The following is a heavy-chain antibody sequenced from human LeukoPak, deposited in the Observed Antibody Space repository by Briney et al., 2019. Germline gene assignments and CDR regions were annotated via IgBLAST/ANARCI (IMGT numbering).Heavy chain of an antibody. D-gene: IGHD3-22*01. Sequence: NTGRSLRLACVASGYTFSSYSISWVRQAPGEGLGWVSSISVRINYIYYTDSVRGRFSISRDDARDSLYLQINSLRAEDAAVYYCVRLRRNSDTSGFYYYYDFWGQGTLVTVSS. CDR3: VRLRRNSDTSGFYYYYDF. CDR1: GYTFSSYS. J-gene: IGHJ4*02. V-gene: IGHV3-21*01. CDR2: ISVRINYI.